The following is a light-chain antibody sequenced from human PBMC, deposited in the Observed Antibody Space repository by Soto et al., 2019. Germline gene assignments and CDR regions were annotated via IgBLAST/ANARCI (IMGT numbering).Light chain of an antibody. CDR3: QQYNNWWT. J-gene: IGKJ1*01. Sequence: IVLTQSAVTLSLSPVERARLSFRASQSVRSNYLAWYQQKPGQAPRLLIYGASTRATGIPARFSGSGSGTEFTLTISSLQSEDFAVYYCQQYNNWWTSGQGTKADIK. CDR1: QSVRSN. CDR2: GAS. V-gene: IGKV3-15*01.